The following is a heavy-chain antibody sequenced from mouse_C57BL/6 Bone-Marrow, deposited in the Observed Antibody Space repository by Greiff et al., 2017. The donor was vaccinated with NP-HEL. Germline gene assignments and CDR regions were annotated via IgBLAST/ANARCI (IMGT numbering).Heavy chain of an antibody. J-gene: IGHJ1*03. Sequence: QVQLQQPGAELVMPGASVKLSCKASGYTFTSYWMHWVKQRPGQGLEWIGEIDPSDSYTNYNQKFKGKSTLTVDKSSSTAYMQLSSLTSEDSAVYYCARGFHWYFDVGGTGTTVTVSS. V-gene: IGHV1-69*01. CDR2: IDPSDSYT. CDR3: ARGFHWYFDV. CDR1: GYTFTSYW.